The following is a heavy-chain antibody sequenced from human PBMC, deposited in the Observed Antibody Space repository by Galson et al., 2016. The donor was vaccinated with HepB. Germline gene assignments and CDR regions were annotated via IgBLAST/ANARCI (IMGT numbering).Heavy chain of an antibody. V-gene: IGHV3-30*03. CDR2: DSMDGRRK. J-gene: IGHJ4*02. CDR3: ARRHEYCPPVGCSVDY. D-gene: IGHD2/OR15-2a*01. Sequence: SLRLSCAASGFTFSSYPMTWVRQAPGKGLEWVAADSMDGRRKFYADSVKGRFTISRDNSNSMLFLQMSSLRADDTAVYYCARRHEYCPPVGCSVDYWGQGTLVSVSS. CDR1: GFTFSSYP.